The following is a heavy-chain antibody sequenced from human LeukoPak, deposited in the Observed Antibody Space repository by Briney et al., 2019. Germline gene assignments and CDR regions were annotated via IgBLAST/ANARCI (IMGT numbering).Heavy chain of an antibody. Sequence: ASVKVSCKASGYXFTGYYIHWVRQAPGQGLEWMGGINPNSGDTKYAQKFQGRATMTRDTSISTAYMELSRLRSDDTAVYYCATQRGSYLWGTDFDYWGQGTLVTVSS. J-gene: IGHJ4*02. CDR2: INPNSGDT. CDR3: ATQRGSYLWGTDFDY. D-gene: IGHD3-16*01. V-gene: IGHV1-2*02. CDR1: GYXFTGYY.